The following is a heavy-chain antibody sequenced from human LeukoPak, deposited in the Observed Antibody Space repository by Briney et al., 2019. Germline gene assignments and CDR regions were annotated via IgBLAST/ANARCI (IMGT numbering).Heavy chain of an antibody. CDR3: ARSGSMVSYCYGMDV. CDR2: ISAYNGNT. CDR1: GYTFTSYG. Sequence: ASVKVSCKASGYTFTSYGISWVRQAPGQGLEWMGWISAYNGNTNYAQKLQGRVTMTTDTSTSTAYMELRSLRSDDTAVYYCARSGSMVSYCYGMDVWGQGTTVTVSS. J-gene: IGHJ6*02. V-gene: IGHV1-18*01. D-gene: IGHD5-18*01.